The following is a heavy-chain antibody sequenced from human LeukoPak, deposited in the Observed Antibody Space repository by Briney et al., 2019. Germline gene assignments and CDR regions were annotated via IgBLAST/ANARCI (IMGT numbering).Heavy chain of an antibody. CDR1: GYTFTGYY. J-gene: IGHJ3*02. CDR3: ATLWFGELDAFDI. D-gene: IGHD3-10*01. Sequence: ASVKASCKASGYTFTGYYMHWVRQAPGQGLEWMGRINPNSGGTNYAQKFQGRVTMTRDTSISTAYMELSRLRSDDTAVYYCATLWFGELDAFDIWGQGTMVTVSS. CDR2: INPNSGGT. V-gene: IGHV1-2*06.